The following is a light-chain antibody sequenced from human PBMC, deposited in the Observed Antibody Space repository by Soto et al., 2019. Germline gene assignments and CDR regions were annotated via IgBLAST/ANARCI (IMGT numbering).Light chain of an antibody. CDR1: QDIRSD. J-gene: IGKJ1*01. Sequence: DIQMTQSPSSLSASVGDRVTITCRASQDIRSDLGWYQQTPGKAPKLLIYGASTLQSGVPSRFSGSGSGTDFTLTISSLQPEDVATYYCRKYNSAPWTFGQSTKVDIK. CDR3: RKYNSAPWT. V-gene: IGKV1-27*01. CDR2: GAS.